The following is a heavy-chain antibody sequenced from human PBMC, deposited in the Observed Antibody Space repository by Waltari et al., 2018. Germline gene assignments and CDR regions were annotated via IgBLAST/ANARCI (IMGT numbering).Heavy chain of an antibody. CDR2: IYHIGST. CDR3: ARRAAIAATGPTYYMDV. Sequence: QVQLQESGPGLVKPSETLSLTRAVSGYSISSGYYWGWIRQPPGQGLEWIGSIYHIGSTYYNPSLKSRVTISVDTSKNQFSLKLSSVTAADTAVYYCARRAAIAATGPTYYMDVWGKGTTVTVSS. J-gene: IGHJ6*03. CDR1: GYSISSGYY. D-gene: IGHD6-13*01. V-gene: IGHV4-38-2*01.